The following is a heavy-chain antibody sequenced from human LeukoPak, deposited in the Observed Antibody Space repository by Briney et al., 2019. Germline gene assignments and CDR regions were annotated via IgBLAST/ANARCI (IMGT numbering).Heavy chain of an antibody. D-gene: IGHD2-15*01. CDR3: AKNGDRGAYCSGGSRYPYYYYYMDV. V-gene: IGHV3-23*01. CDR1: GFTFSSYG. J-gene: IGHJ6*03. Sequence: PGGSLRLSCAASGFTFSSYGMSWVRQAPGKGLEWVSAISGTGGTPYYADSVKGRFTISRDNSKNTLYLQMNSLRAEDTAVYYCAKNGDRGAYCSGGSRYPYYYYYMDVWGKGTTVTISS. CDR2: ISGTGGTP.